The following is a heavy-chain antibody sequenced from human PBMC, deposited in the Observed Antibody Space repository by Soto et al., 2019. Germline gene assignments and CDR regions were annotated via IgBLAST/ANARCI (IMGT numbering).Heavy chain of an antibody. J-gene: IGHJ6*02. CDR2: IIPIFGTA. CDR1: GGTFSSYA. Sequence: WASVKVSCKASGGTFSSYAISWVRQAPGQGLEWMGGIIPIFGTANYAQKFQGRVTITADESTSTAYMELSSLRSEDTAVYYCARAIVGDPIHYYYGMDVWGQGTTVTVSS. V-gene: IGHV1-69*13. CDR3: ARAIVGDPIHYYYGMDV. D-gene: IGHD1-26*01.